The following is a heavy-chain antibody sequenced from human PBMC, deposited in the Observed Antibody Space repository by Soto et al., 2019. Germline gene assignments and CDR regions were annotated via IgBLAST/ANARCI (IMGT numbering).Heavy chain of an antibody. CDR2: ISGSGGST. CDR1: GFTFSSYA. Sequence: SLRLSCAASGFTFSSYAMSWVRQAPGKGLEWVSAISGSGGSTYYADSVKGRFTISRDNSKNTLYLQMNSLRAEDTAVYYCATRSGSPTVGYYFDYRGQGTLVTVSS. J-gene: IGHJ4*02. V-gene: IGHV3-23*01. D-gene: IGHD1-26*01. CDR3: ATRSGSPTVGYYFDY.